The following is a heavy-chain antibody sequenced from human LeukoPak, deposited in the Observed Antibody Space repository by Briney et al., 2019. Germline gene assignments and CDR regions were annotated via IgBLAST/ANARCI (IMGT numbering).Heavy chain of an antibody. V-gene: IGHV4-34*01. D-gene: IGHD5-24*01. CDR3: ARGPVEMATTYDY. CDR2: INHSGTT. J-gene: IGHJ4*02. Sequence: SETLSLTCAVYGGTFSGYFWSWIRQPPGKRLEWIGEINHSGTTNYNPSLKSRVTISTDTSKNQFSLRLSSVTAADTAVYYCARGPVEMATTYDYWGQGTLVTVSS. CDR1: GGTFSGYF.